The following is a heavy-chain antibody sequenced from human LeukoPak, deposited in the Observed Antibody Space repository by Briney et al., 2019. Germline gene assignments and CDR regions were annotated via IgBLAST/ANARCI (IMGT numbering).Heavy chain of an antibody. CDR3: ARKEYYDSSGYYYGEGHYFDY. J-gene: IGHJ4*02. CDR2: ISSSGSTI. V-gene: IGHV3-48*03. D-gene: IGHD3-22*01. CDR1: GFTFSSYE. Sequence: PGGSLRLSCAASGFTFSSYEMNWVRQAPGKGLEWVSYISSSGSTIYYADSVKGRFTISRDNAKNSLYLQMNSLRAEDTAVYYCARKEYYDSSGYYYGEGHYFDYWGQGTLVTVSS.